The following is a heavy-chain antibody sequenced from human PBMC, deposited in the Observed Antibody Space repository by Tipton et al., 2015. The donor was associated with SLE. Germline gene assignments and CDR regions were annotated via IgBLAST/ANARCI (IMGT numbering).Heavy chain of an antibody. Sequence: LRLSCTVSGDSFSSHYWSWIRQSPGKGLEWIGYIYNSGSTKYNPSLKSRVTISVDTSKNQFSLKVNSVTAADTAVYFCARAADYYDSSGMDVWGQGTTVTVSS. CDR3: ARAADYYDSSGMDV. J-gene: IGHJ6*02. CDR2: IYNSGST. V-gene: IGHV4-59*11. CDR1: GDSFSSHY. D-gene: IGHD3-22*01.